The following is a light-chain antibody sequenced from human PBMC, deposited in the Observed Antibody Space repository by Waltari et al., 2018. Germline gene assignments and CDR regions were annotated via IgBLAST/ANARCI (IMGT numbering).Light chain of an antibody. J-gene: IGLJ2*01. CDR1: SSASGRNT. V-gene: IGLV1-44*01. CDR2: STT. CDR3: AAWDGGLNAL. Sequence: QSVLTQPPSASGTPGQRVTIPCSGSSSASGRNTLHWSQQPPGTAPKPLIYSTTQRPSGVPDRFSGSKSGTSASLAISGLQSEDEADYYCAAWDGGLNALFGGGTKLTVL.